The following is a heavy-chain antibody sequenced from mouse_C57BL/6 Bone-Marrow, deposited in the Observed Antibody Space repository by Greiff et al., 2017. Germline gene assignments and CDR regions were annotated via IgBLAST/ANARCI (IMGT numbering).Heavy chain of an antibody. CDR2: ISYDGSN. D-gene: IGHD1-1*01. Sequence: ESGPGLVKPSQSLSLTCSVTGYSITSGYYWNWIRQFPGNKLEWMGYISYDGSNNYNPSLKNRISITRDTSKNQFFLKLNSVTTEDTATYYCAVTTVGGWGQGTTLTVSS. V-gene: IGHV3-6*01. J-gene: IGHJ2*01. CDR3: AVTTVGG. CDR1: GYSITSGYY.